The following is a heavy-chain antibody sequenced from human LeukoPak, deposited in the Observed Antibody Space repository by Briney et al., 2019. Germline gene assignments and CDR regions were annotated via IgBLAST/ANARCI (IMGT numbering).Heavy chain of an antibody. J-gene: IGHJ4*02. Sequence: PGGSLRLSCADSGFTFSSHWMSWVRQAPGKWLEWVANIKQDGSEKYYLDSVKGRFTISRDNAKKTVYLQMNSLRAEDTAVYYYATIEAVRFHYWGQGTLVTVSS. V-gene: IGHV3-7*01. CDR1: GFTFSSHW. D-gene: IGHD6-19*01. CDR3: ATIEAVRFHY. CDR2: IKQDGSEK.